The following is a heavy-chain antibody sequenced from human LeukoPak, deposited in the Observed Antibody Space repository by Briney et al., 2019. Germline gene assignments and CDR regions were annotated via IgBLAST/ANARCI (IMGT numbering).Heavy chain of an antibody. CDR3: ARASDPPLYGDYVSYYYGMDV. Sequence: PGGSLRLSCAASGFTFSSYSMNWVRQAPGKGLEWVSYISSSSSTIYYADSVKGRFTISRDNAKNSLYLQMNSLRAEDTAVYYCARASDPPLYGDYVSYYYGMDVWGQGTTVTVSS. J-gene: IGHJ6*02. CDR1: GFTFSSYS. V-gene: IGHV3-48*04. D-gene: IGHD4-17*01. CDR2: ISSSSSTI.